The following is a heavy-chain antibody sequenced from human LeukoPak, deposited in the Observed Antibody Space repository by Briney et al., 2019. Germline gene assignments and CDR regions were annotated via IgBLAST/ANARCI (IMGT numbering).Heavy chain of an antibody. CDR2: INHSGST. CDR1: GGSFSGYY. D-gene: IGHD3-22*01. Sequence: SETLSLTCAVYGGSFSGYYWSWIRQPPGKGLEWIGEINHSGSTNYNPSLKSRVTISVDTSKNQFSLKLGSVTAADTAVYYCARRTDITMIVVVITAFDYWGQGTLVTVSS. CDR3: ARRTDITMIVVVITAFDY. J-gene: IGHJ4*02. V-gene: IGHV4-34*01.